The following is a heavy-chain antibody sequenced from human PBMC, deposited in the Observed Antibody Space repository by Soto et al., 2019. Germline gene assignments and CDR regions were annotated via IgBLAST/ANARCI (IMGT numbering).Heavy chain of an antibody. CDR2: IFYTGRT. J-gene: IGHJ5*02. CDR3: AALTFRIAAASHGRGNWFGP. CDR1: GGSISNPSYD. V-gene: IGHV4-39*01. Sequence: SETLSLTCTVSGGSISNPSYDWGWVRQPPXKGLEWIGDIFYTGRTYYSPSLKSRVTISVDTSKEQFSLNLTSVTAADTAVYFCAALTFRIAAASHGRGNWFGPWAPRTRVTVSS. D-gene: IGHD2-21*01.